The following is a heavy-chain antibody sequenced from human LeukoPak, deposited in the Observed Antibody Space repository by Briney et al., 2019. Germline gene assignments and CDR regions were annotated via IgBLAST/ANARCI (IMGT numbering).Heavy chain of an antibody. CDR2: IMPNGETR. J-gene: IGHJ3*02. D-gene: IGHD2-15*01. CDR1: GFSFSNYV. CDR3: ARDWDGGSAFDI. Sequence: PGGSLRLSCAASGFSFSNYVMHWVRQAPGKGLEYVSAIMPNGETRGYANSMKGRFTISRDNSKNTLYLQMGSLRAEDMAVYYCARDWDGGSAFDIWGQGTLVTVSS. V-gene: IGHV3-64*01.